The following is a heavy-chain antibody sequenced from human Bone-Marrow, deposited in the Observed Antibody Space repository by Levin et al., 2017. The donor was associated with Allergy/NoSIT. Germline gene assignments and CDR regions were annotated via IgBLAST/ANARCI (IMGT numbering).Heavy chain of an antibody. V-gene: IGHV4-38-2*02. CDR1: GYSISSGYY. CDR3: ARDRGENYERSGYYDY. J-gene: IGHJ4*02. CDR2: IYYSGNT. D-gene: IGHD3-22*01. Sequence: SETLSLTCAVSGYSISSGYYWAWIRQPPGKGLEWIGSIYYSGNTYYSRSLNSRVSISVDTSKNQFSLKLNSVTAADTAVYYCARDRGENYERSGYYDYWGQGTQVTVSS.